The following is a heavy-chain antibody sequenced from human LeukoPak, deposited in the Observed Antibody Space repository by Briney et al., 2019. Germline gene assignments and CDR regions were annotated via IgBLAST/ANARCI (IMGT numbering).Heavy chain of an antibody. CDR1: GYTLTELS. V-gene: IGHV1-24*01. D-gene: IGHD6-13*01. CDR2: FDPEDGEA. CDR3: ARNSPIAAAGTGEPNYYYYGMDV. Sequence: ASVKVSCKVSGYTLTELSMHWVRQTPGKGLEWMGGFDPEDGEAIYAQKFQGRVTMTEDTSTDTAYMELSSLRSEDTAVYYCARNSPIAAAGTGEPNYYYYGMDVWGQGTTATVSS. J-gene: IGHJ6*02.